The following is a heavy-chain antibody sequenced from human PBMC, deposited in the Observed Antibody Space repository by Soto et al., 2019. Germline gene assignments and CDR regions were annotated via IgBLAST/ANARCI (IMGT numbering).Heavy chain of an antibody. CDR3: ARDVGATVTAYYFDY. CDR2: ISYDGSNK. Sequence: QVQLVESGGGVVQPGRSLRLSCAASGFTFSSYAMHWVRQAPGKGLEWVAVISYDGSNKYYADSVKGRFTISRDNSKNTQYLQMNSLRAEDTAVYYCARDVGATVTAYYFDYWGQGTLVTVSS. CDR1: GFTFSSYA. D-gene: IGHD4-4*01. J-gene: IGHJ4*02. V-gene: IGHV3-30-3*01.